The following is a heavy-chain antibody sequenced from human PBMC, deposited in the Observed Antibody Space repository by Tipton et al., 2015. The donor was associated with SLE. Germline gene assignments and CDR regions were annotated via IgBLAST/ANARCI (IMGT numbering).Heavy chain of an antibody. CDR2: MRYDGTYR. J-gene: IGHJ4*02. CDR1: GFDFSSYA. Sequence: SLRLSCGASGFDFSSYAMHWVRQAPGKGLEWVAFMRYDGTYRSYADSVKGRFTISRDNVKKSLYLQINSLTAEDTAVYYCTRDIPGGTSDFDYWGQGTLVIVSS. V-gene: IGHV3-30*02. CDR3: TRDIPGGTSDFDY. D-gene: IGHD3-16*01.